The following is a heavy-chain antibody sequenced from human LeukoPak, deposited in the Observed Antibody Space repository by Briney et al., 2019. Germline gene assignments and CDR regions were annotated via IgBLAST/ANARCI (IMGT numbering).Heavy chain of an antibody. CDR1: GDSVSSNNAA. V-gene: IGHV6-1*01. CDR2: TYYRSKCYN. D-gene: IGHD6-19*01. J-gene: IGHJ4*02. Sequence: SQTLSLTCAISGDSVSSNNAAWNWIRQSPSRGLEWLGRTYYRSKCYNDYAVPVKSRISINPDTPKNQFSLQLDSVTPEDTAVYFCAREEYDSGWFAIDYWGQGILVTVSS. CDR3: AREEYDSGWFAIDY.